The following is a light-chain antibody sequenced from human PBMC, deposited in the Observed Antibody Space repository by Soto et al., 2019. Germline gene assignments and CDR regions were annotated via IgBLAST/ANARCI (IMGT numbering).Light chain of an antibody. J-gene: IGLJ1*01. Sequence: QSALTQPASVSGSPGQSITISCTGTSSDVGGYNFVSWYQQHPGRAPKLLIYEVSRRPSGVSNRFSGSKSGDTASLTTSGLQAEDEADYYCYSYRGYYTRVFGTGTKV. V-gene: IGLV2-14*01. CDR1: SSDVGGYNF. CDR3: YSYRGYYTRV. CDR2: EVS.